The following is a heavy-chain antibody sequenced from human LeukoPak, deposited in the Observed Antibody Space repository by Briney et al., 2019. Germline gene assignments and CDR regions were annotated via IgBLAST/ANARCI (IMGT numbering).Heavy chain of an antibody. J-gene: IGHJ6*02. CDR2: IIPIFGTA. CDR3: ASPGSCSCGSCYRTNYYYYYGMDV. Sequence: ASVKVSCKASGGTFSSYASSWVRQAPGQGLEWMGGIIPIFGTANYAQKFQGRVTITADESTSTAYMELSSLRSEDTAVYYCASPGSCSCGSCYRTNYYYYYGMDVWGQGTTVTVSS. CDR1: GGTFSSYA. V-gene: IGHV1-69*13. D-gene: IGHD2-15*01.